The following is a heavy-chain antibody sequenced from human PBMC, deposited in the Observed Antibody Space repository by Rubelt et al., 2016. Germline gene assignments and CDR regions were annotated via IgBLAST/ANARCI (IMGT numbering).Heavy chain of an antibody. J-gene: IGHJ4*02. CDR1: GYSISSGYY. D-gene: IGHD3-3*01. CDR2: IYHSGRT. CDR3: AREGRVVMPYYFDY. Sequence: QVQLQESGPGLVKPSETLSLTCTVSGYSISSGYYWGWIRQPPGKGLEWIGSIYHSGRTYYNPSLKSRVTIAVDTSKNQFSLKRGSVTAADTAVYYWAREGRVVMPYYFDYWGQGTLVTVSS. V-gene: IGHV4-38-2*02.